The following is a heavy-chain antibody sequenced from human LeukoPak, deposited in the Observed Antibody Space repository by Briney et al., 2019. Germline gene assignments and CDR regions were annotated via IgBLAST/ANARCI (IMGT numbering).Heavy chain of an antibody. J-gene: IGHJ5*02. V-gene: IGHV3-23*01. CDR1: GFTFSSYA. D-gene: IGHD2-2*01. CDR2: ISGSSGST. Sequence: GGSLRLSCAASGFTFSSYAMSWVRQAPGKGMEWVSTISGSSGSTYYADSVKGRFTSSRDNSKNTLYLQMNSLRAEDMAVYYCAMASSTSSGWFDPWGQGTPVTVSS. CDR3: AMASSTSSGWFDP.